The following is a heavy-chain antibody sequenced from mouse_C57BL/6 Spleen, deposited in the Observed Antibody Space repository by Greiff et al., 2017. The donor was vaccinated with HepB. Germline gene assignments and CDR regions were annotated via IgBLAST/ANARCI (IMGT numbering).Heavy chain of an antibody. V-gene: IGHV3-6*01. CDR1: GYSITSGYY. CDR2: ISYDGSN. Sequence: DVKLQESGPGLVKPSQSLSLTCSVTGYSITSGYYWNWIRQFPGNKLEWMGYISYDGSNNYNPSLKNRISITRDTSKNQFFLKLNSVTTEDTATYYCARGGNWEVNYFDYWGQGTTLTVSS. J-gene: IGHJ2*01. D-gene: IGHD4-1*01. CDR3: ARGGNWEVNYFDY.